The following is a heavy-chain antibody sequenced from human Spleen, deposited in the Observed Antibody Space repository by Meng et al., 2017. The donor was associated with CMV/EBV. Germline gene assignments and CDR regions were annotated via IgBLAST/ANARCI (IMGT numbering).Heavy chain of an antibody. D-gene: IGHD2-2*01. Sequence: SQTLSLTCAVSGGSFSGSYWSWIRQPAGKGLEWIGEINHSGRTNYNLSLKSRVTISVDTSKNQFSLKLSSVTAADTALYYCARGRDIVVVPAAMGDWFDPWGQGTLVTVSS. J-gene: IGHJ5*02. V-gene: IGHV4-34*01. CDR2: INHSGRT. CDR3: ARGRDIVVVPAAMGDWFDP. CDR1: GGSFSGSY.